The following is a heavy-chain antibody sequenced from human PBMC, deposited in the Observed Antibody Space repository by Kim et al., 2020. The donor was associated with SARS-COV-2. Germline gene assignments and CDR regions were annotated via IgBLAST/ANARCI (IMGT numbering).Heavy chain of an antibody. D-gene: IGHD3-3*01. CDR1: GGSISSYY. CDR3: ARVRLGNYDFWSVYLKGVYLDY. J-gene: IGHJ4*02. Sequence: SETLSLTCTVSGGSISSYYWSWIRQPPGKGLEWIGYIYYSGSTNYNPSLKSRVTISVDTSKHQFSLKLSSVTAADTAVYYCARVRLGNYDFWSVYLKGVYLDYWGQGTLVTVSS. CDR2: IYYSGST. V-gene: IGHV4-59*01.